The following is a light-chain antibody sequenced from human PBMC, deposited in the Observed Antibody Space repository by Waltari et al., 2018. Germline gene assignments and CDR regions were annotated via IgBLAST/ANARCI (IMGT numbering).Light chain of an antibody. J-gene: IGKJ4*01. V-gene: IGKV2-28*01. CDR1: HSLLRSDGYNY. Sequence: DVVMTQSPLSLPVTPGEPASISCRSSHSLLRSDGYNYLDWYLQKPGQSPQLLVYLGSNRASGVPERFSGSLSGSTATLTIRRVEAGDEADYYCQVWDSSSDPIFGGGT. CDR3: QVWDSSSDPI. CDR2: LGS.